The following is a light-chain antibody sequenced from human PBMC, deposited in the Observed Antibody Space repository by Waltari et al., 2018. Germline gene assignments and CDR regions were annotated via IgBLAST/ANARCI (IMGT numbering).Light chain of an antibody. CDR2: AAS. CDR1: QSVNKY. CDR3: QNHERLPAT. V-gene: IGKV3-20*01. J-gene: IGKJ1*01. Sequence: EVVLTQSPGTLSLSPGERATISCRASQSVNKYLAWYQQRPGQAPRLLIYAASTRATGVPDRFSGSGCGTDFSLTISRLEPEDFAVYFCQNHERLPATFGQGTKVEIK.